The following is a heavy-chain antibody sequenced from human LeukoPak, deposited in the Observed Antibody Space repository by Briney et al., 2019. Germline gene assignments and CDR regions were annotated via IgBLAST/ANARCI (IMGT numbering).Heavy chain of an antibody. V-gene: IGHV4-59*01. CDR2: IYYSGST. J-gene: IGHJ3*02. CDR3: ARLTIAAAGRDAFDI. CDR1: GGSISSYY. Sequence: PSETLSLTCTVSGGSISSYYWSWIRQPPGKGLEWIGYIYYSGSTNYNPSLKSRVTISVDTSKNQFSLKLSSVTAADTAVYYCARLTIAAAGRDAFDIWGQGTMVTVSS. D-gene: IGHD6-13*01.